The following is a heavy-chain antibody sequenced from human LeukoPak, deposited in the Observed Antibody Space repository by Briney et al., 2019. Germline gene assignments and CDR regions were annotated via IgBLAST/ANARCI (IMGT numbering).Heavy chain of an antibody. D-gene: IGHD2-2*01. V-gene: IGHV3-30-3*01. J-gene: IGHJ4*02. Sequence: GGSLRLSCAASGFTFSSHAVHWVRQAPGKGLEWVAVISYDGSNKYYADSVKGRFTISRDNSKNTLYPQVNSLRAEDTAVYYCARDRCSSTSCYPYPIPDYWGQGTLVTVSS. CDR1: GFTFSSHA. CDR2: ISYDGSNK. CDR3: ARDRCSSTSCYPYPIPDY.